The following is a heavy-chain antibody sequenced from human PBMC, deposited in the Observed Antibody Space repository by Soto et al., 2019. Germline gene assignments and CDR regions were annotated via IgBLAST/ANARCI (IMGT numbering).Heavy chain of an antibody. CDR2: ISWNSGSI. CDR3: AKARSSWVLRYFAWGGGDAFDI. Sequence: EVQLVESGGGLVQPGRSLRLSCAASGFTFDDYAMHWVRQAPGKGLEWVSGISWNSGSIGYADSVKGRFTISRDNAKNSLHLQMNSLGAEDTALYYFAKARSSWVLRYFAWGGGDAFDIWGQGTMVTVSS. V-gene: IGHV3-9*01. D-gene: IGHD3-9*01. J-gene: IGHJ3*02. CDR1: GFTFDDYA.